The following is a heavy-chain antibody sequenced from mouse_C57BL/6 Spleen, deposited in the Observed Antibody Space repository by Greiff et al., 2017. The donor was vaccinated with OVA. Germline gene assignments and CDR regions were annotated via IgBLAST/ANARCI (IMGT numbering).Heavy chain of an antibody. CDR2: INPSNGGT. J-gene: IGHJ1*03. V-gene: IGHV1-53*01. D-gene: IGHD2-4*01. CDR3: ARSGGLRSHWYFDV. Sequence: VQLQQPGTELVKPGASVKLSCKASGYTFTSYWMHWVKQRPGQGLEWIGNINPSNGGTNYNEKFKSKATLTVDKSSSTAYMQLSSLTSEDSAVYYCARSGGLRSHWYFDVWGTGTTVTASS. CDR1: GYTFTSYW.